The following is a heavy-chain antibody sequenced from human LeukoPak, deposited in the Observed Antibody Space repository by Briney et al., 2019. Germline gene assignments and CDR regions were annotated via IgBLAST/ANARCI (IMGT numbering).Heavy chain of an antibody. CDR2: ISTDGSST. Sequence: PGGSLRLSCAASGFTFSSYWMLWVRQAPGKGLVWVSRISTDGSSTTYADSVKGRFTISRDNGKNTLYLQMNGLRAEDTAVYYCASYLTSIPSGMNVWGQGTTVTVSS. D-gene: IGHD2/OR15-2a*01. CDR1: GFTFSSYW. CDR3: ASYLTSIPSGMNV. V-gene: IGHV3-74*01. J-gene: IGHJ6*02.